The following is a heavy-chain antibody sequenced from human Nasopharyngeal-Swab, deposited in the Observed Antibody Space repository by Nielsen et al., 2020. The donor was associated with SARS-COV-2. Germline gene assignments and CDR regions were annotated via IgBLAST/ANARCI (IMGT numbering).Heavy chain of an antibody. D-gene: IGHD3-3*01. J-gene: IGHJ4*02. CDR1: GYTFIGYY. CDR3: TRDRGSGYFDS. V-gene: IGHV1-2*06. CDR2: FNPNSGGT. Sequence: ASVKVSCKTSGYTFIGYYIHWVRQAPGQGLEWMGRFNPNSGGTNYVQELQGRVTMTGDTSISTAYMELSRVRSDDTAMYYCTRDRGSGYFDSWGQGTLVIVSS.